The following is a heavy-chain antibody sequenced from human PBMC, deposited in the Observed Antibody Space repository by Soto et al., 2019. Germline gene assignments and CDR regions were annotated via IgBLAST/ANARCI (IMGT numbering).Heavy chain of an antibody. V-gene: IGHV3-30*18. CDR3: ANDDRCMLDWTGLRFFSRLDD. J-gene: IGHJ4*01. CDR1: GCRFGSYS. Sequence: ALILSCAGSGCRFGSYSMNWVRQAPGKGLEWVAVTSYDGSEKFYAAFVKGRFSIYRDNSKSTLYLQINSLRAEDTAIYYGANDDRCMLDWTGLRFFSRLDDWGPGTQVTVYS. CDR2: TSYDGSEK. D-gene: IGHD2-8*01.